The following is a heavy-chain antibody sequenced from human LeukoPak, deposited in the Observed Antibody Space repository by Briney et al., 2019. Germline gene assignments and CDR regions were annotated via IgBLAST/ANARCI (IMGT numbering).Heavy chain of an antibody. J-gene: IGHJ4*02. D-gene: IGHD3-3*01. CDR2: IKHDGSEK. Sequence: GRSLRLSCAASGFTFSSYGMHWVRQAPGKGLEWLASIKHDGSEKYYVDSVRGRFTISRDNTMNSLYLQMSSLRAEDTAVYYCATDRGWRTSGYYLYYFEYWGQGTLVTFSS. V-gene: IGHV3-7*01. CDR3: ATDRGWRTSGYYLYYFEY. CDR1: GFTFSSYG.